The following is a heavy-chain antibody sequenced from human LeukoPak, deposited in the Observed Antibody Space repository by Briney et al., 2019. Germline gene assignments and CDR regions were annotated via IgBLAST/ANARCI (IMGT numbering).Heavy chain of an antibody. D-gene: IGHD3-22*01. CDR1: GYTFTSYD. CDR2: MNPNSGNT. V-gene: IGHV1-8*01. J-gene: IGHJ4*02. Sequence: GASVKVSCKASGYTFTSYDINWVRQATGQGLEWMGWMNPNSGNTGFAQKFQGRVTMTRNTSISTAYMELSSLRSEDTAVYYCARGSRLEYYDSSGYANWGQGTLVTVSS. CDR3: ARGSRLEYYDSSGYAN.